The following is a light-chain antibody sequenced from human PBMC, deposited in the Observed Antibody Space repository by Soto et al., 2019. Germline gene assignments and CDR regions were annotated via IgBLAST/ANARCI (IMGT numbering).Light chain of an antibody. CDR3: SSYTTSSTYV. V-gene: IGLV2-14*01. J-gene: IGLJ1*01. CDR1: SSDVGGYNH. CDR2: EVS. Sequence: QSVLTQPASVSGSPGQSITFSCTGTSSDVGGYNHVSWYQQHPGKAPKVMIYEVSNRPSGVSNRFSGSESGNTASLTISGLQAEDEADYYCSSYTTSSTYVFGSGTKLTVL.